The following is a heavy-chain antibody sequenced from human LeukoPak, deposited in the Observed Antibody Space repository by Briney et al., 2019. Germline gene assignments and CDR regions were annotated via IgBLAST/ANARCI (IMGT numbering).Heavy chain of an antibody. J-gene: IGHJ3*02. Sequence: GASVKVSCKVSGYTLTELSMHWVRQAPGKGLEWMGGFDPEDGETIYAQKFQGRVTMTEDTSTDTAYMELSSLRSEDTAVYYCILGYCSSTSCSGAFDIWGQGTMVTVSS. CDR3: ILGYCSSTSCSGAFDI. V-gene: IGHV1-24*01. D-gene: IGHD2-2*01. CDR1: GYTLTELS. CDR2: FDPEDGET.